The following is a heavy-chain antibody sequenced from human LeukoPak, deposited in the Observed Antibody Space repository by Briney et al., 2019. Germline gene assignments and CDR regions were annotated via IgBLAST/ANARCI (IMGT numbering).Heavy chain of an antibody. J-gene: IGHJ4*02. CDR2: IIPIFGTA. V-gene: IGHV1-69*13. CDR3: ARGPPDFWSGREYYFDY. D-gene: IGHD3-3*01. CDR1: GGTFTSYA. Sequence: SVKVSCKASGGTFTSYAISWVRQAPRPGLEWMGGIIPIFGTANYAQKCQGRVTITADESTSTAYMELSSLRSEDTAVYYCARGPPDFWSGREYYFDYWGQGTLVTVSS.